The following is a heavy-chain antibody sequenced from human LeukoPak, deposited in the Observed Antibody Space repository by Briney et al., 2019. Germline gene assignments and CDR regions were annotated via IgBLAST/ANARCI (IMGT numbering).Heavy chain of an antibody. Sequence: QTGGSLRLSCAASGFTFSSYWMSWVRQAPGKGLEWVANIKQDGSEKNYVDSVKGRFTISRDNAKNSLYLQMNSLRAEDTAVYYCARVGSHYDFWSGYLGGSSDYWGQGTLVTVSS. CDR3: ARVGSHYDFWSGYLGGSSDY. V-gene: IGHV3-7*01. J-gene: IGHJ4*02. CDR2: IKQDGSEK. D-gene: IGHD3-3*01. CDR1: GFTFSSYW.